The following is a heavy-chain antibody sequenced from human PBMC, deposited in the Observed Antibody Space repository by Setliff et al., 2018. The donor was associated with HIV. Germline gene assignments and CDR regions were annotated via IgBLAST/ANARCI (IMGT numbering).Heavy chain of an antibody. CDR1: GFPFSSAW. D-gene: IGHD3-3*02. CDR3: TTDLVDPPAFGLDY. CDR2: VKSKADGGTT. J-gene: IGHJ4*02. V-gene: IGHV3-15*01. Sequence: PGGSLSLSCAASGFPFSSAWMGWVRQAPGKGLEWVGRVKSKADGGTTDYGAPVKGRFTVSRDDSENTIYLQMNSLKTEDTAVYYCTTDLVDPPAFGLDYWGLGTLVTVSS.